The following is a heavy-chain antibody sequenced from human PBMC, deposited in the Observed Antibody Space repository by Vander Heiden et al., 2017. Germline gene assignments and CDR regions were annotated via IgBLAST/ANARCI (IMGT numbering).Heavy chain of an antibody. D-gene: IGHD6-6*01. CDR1: DGSISRGGYY. CDR2: IYYSGST. CDR3: ARAAEYSSSLGWGYYYGMDV. V-gene: IGHV4-31*03. J-gene: IGHJ6*02. Sequence: QVQLQESAPGLVKPSQTLSPTCTVSDGSISRGGYYWGWIRKHPGKGLGWIGYIYYSGSTYYNPSLKSRVTISVDTSKNQFSLKLSSVTAADTAVYYCARAAEYSSSLGWGYYYGMDVWGQGTTVTVSS.